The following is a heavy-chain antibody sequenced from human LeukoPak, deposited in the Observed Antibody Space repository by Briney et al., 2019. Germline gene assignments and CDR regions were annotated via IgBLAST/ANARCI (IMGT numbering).Heavy chain of an antibody. D-gene: IGHD6-13*01. V-gene: IGHV3-23*01. J-gene: IGHJ4*02. CDR1: GFTFSCYA. Sequence: PGGSLRLSCAASGFTFSCYAMSWVRQAPGKGLEWVSAISGSGGSTYYADPVKGRFTISRDNSKNTLYLQMNSLRAENTAVYYCAKAFTGSGWYPTFDYWGQGTLVTVSS. CDR3: AKAFTGSGWYPTFDY. CDR2: ISGSGGST.